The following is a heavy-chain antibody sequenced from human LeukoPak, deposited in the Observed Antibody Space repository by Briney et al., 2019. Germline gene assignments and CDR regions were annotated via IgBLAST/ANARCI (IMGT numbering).Heavy chain of an antibody. CDR2: ISGSGTTI. J-gene: IGHJ5*02. CDR1: GFTFSSYN. V-gene: IGHV3-48*01. CDR3: ARGGGSYVNWFDP. D-gene: IGHD1-26*01. Sequence: GGSLRLSCVASGFTFSSYNMNWVRQPPGKGLEWVSYISGSGTTIYYADSVRGRFTISRDNAKSSLYLQMKSLRAEDTAVYYCARGGGSYVNWFDPWGQGTQVTVST.